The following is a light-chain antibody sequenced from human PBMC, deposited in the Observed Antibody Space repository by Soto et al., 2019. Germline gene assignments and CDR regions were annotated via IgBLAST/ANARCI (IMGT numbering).Light chain of an antibody. Sequence: DIQMTQSPSTLSASVGDRVTITCRASQSISSWLAWYQQKPGKASNLLIYKASSLESGVPSRFSGSGSGTEFTLTISSLQPDDFAIYYCQQYNSYWTFGQGTKVEIK. V-gene: IGKV1-5*03. CDR2: KAS. CDR1: QSISSW. CDR3: QQYNSYWT. J-gene: IGKJ1*01.